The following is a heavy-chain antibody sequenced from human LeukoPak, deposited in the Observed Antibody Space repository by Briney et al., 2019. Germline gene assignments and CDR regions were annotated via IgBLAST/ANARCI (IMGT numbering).Heavy chain of an antibody. D-gene: IGHD4-17*01. CDR3: AATIKRDYGDTNLDY. CDR1: GGSISSFY. V-gene: IGHV4-59*01. Sequence: SETLSLTCTVSGGSISSFYWSWIRQPPGKGLEWIGYMYNRGNTNYNPSLKSRVTISEDTSQNQLSLQLRSVTAADTAVYYCAATIKRDYGDTNLDYWGQGTLVAVSS. CDR2: MYNRGNT. J-gene: IGHJ4*02.